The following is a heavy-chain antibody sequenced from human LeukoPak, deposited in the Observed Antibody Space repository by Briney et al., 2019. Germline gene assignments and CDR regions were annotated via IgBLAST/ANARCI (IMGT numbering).Heavy chain of an antibody. D-gene: IGHD3-10*01. V-gene: IGHV1-69*05. CDR2: IIPRLGTA. Sequence: SVKVSCKASGGTFSSYAINWVRQAPGQGLEWMGGIIPRLGTASCALNFQGRVTITTDESTGTAYMDLSTLRSEDTAVYYCATVVPYGSGTYYDAFDIWGQETMVTVSS. CDR3: ATVVPYGSGTYYDAFDI. J-gene: IGHJ3*02. CDR1: GGTFSSYA.